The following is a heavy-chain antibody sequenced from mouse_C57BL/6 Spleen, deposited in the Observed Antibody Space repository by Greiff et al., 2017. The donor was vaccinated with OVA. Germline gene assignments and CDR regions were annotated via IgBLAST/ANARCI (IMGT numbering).Heavy chain of an antibody. Sequence: EVKVEESGPGLVKPSQSLSLTCSVTGYSITSGYYWNWIRQFPGNKLEWMGYISYDGSNNYNPSLKNRISITRDTSKNQFFLKLNSVTTEDTATYYCAKLLPDWYFDVWGTGTTVTVSS. V-gene: IGHV3-6*01. CDR1: GYSITSGYY. J-gene: IGHJ1*03. CDR3: AKLLPDWYFDV. D-gene: IGHD1-1*01. CDR2: ISYDGSN.